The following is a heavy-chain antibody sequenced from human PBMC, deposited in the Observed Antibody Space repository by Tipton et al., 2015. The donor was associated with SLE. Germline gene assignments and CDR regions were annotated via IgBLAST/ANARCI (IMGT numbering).Heavy chain of an antibody. CDR1: GGSISSSGHY. D-gene: IGHD3-10*01. V-gene: IGHV4-39*01. J-gene: IGHJ4*02. Sequence: TLSLTCTVSGGSISSSGHYWGWIRQPPGKGLEWIGSIYYSVATHYTPSLKSRVTISADTSKNQFSLRLTSVTAADTAVYYCAKYASGTMFEYWGQGTLVTVSS. CDR3: AKYASGTMFEY. CDR2: IYYSVAT.